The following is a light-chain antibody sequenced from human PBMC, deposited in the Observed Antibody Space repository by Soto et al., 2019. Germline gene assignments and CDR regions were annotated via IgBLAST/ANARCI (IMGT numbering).Light chain of an antibody. Sequence: QSVLTQPPSVSGAPGQRVTISCTWSSSNIGAGYDVHWYQQLPATAPKLFIYGNIKRPSGLPYRFSGSNSGTSASLALTGLQAEDEAYYCCQSRVSSLSVSGVLGSGTKATVL. CDR3: QSRVSSLSVSGV. V-gene: IGLV1-40*01. CDR2: GNI. CDR1: SSNIGAGYD. J-gene: IGLJ1*01.